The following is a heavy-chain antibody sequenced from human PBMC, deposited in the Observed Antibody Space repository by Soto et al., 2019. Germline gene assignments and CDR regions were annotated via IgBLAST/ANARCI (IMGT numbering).Heavy chain of an antibody. Sequence: QVQLVQSGAEVKKPGSSVKVSCKASGGTFSSYAISWVRQAPGQGLEWMRGIIPIFGTANYAQKFQGRVTITADESTSTAYMELSSLRSEDTAVYYCARVAAYYYDSSGYYYFDYWGQGTLVTVSS. CDR3: ARVAAYYYDSSGYYYFDY. J-gene: IGHJ4*02. CDR2: IIPIFGTA. D-gene: IGHD3-22*01. V-gene: IGHV1-69*01. CDR1: GGTFSSYA.